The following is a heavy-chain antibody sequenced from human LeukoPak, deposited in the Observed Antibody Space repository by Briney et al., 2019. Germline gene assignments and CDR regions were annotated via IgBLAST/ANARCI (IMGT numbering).Heavy chain of an antibody. V-gene: IGHV3-48*03. CDR1: GFTFSSYE. D-gene: IGHD3/OR15-3a*01. J-gene: IGHJ6*03. CDR2: ISSSGSTI. CDR3: ARGILGLGGPYYYYYMDV. Sequence: PGGSLRLSCAASGFTFSSYEMNWVRQAPGKGLEWVSYISSSGSTIYYADSVKGRFTISRDNAKNSLYLQMNSLRAEDTAVYYCARGILGLGGPYYYYYMDVWGKGTTVTISS.